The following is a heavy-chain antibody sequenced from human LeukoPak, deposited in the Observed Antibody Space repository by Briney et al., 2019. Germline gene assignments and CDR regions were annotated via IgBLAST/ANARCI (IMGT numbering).Heavy chain of an antibody. CDR3: ARFIAAPYYFDY. J-gene: IGHJ4*02. CDR1: GYTFTSYG. Sequence: ASVKVSCKASGYTFTSYGISWVRQAPGQGLEWMGWISACNGNTNCAQKLQGRVTMTTDTSTSTAYMELRSLRSDDTAVYYCARFIAAPYYFDYWGRGTLVTVSS. D-gene: IGHD6-13*01. V-gene: IGHV1-18*01. CDR2: ISACNGNT.